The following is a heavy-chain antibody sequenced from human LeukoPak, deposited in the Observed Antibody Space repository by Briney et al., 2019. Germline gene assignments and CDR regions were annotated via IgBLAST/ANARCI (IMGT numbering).Heavy chain of an antibody. CDR1: GYTFTSYA. CDR2: INTNTGNP. CDR3: AREKYYYDSSGPDTFDI. Sequence: ASVKVSCKASGYTFTSYAMNWVGQAPGQGLEWMGWINTNTGNPTYAQGFTGRFVFSLDTSVSTAYLQISSRRDEDTAVYYCAREKYYYDSSGPDTFDIWGQGTMVTVSS. V-gene: IGHV7-4-1*02. J-gene: IGHJ3*02. D-gene: IGHD3-22*01.